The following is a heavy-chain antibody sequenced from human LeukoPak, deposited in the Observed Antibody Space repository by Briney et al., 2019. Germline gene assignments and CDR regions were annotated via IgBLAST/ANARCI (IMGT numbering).Heavy chain of an antibody. D-gene: IGHD3-10*01. CDR1: GYTLTELS. CDR2: FDPEDGET. Sequence: ASVKVSCKVSGYTLTELSMHWVRQAPGKGLEWMGGFDPEDGETIYAQKFQGRVTMTEDTSTDTAYMELSSLRSEDTAVYCCATDRAITSGSTLGLRYWGQGTLVTVSS. J-gene: IGHJ4*02. CDR3: ATDRAITSGSTLGLRY. V-gene: IGHV1-24*01.